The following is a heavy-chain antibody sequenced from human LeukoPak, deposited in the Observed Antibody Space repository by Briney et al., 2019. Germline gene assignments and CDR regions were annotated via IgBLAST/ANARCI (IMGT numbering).Heavy chain of an antibody. CDR2: INQDGSQK. J-gene: IGHJ4*02. CDR3: ARLKDDVTKLDY. V-gene: IGHV3-7*01. Sequence: SGGFLRLSCAASGFTFSTYWMSWVRQAPGKGLEWVANINQDGSQKRYVDSVQGRFTISRDNTKNSLFLQMNSLRAEDTAVYYCARLKDDVTKLDYWGQGTLVTVSS. D-gene: IGHD2-8*01. CDR1: GFTFSTYW.